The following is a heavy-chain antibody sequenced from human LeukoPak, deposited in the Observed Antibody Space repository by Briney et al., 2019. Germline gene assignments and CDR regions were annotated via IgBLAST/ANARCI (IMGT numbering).Heavy chain of an antibody. D-gene: IGHD5-18*01. CDR1: GFTFSSYG. CDR2: IWYDGSIK. J-gene: IGHJ4*02. V-gene: IGHV3-33*06. CDR3: AKVFADTPMVQAYFDY. Sequence: TGRSLRLSCAASGFTFSSYGMHWVRQAPGKGLEWVAVIWYDGSIKYYGDSVKGRFTISRDNSKNTLYLQMNSLRAEDTAVYYCAKVFADTPMVQAYFDYWGQGTLVTVSS.